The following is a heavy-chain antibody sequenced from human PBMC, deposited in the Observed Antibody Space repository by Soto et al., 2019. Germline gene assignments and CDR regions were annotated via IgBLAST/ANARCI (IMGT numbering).Heavy chain of an antibody. CDR3: ARDKEVEATERDAFDI. CDR1: GFTFSDYY. J-gene: IGHJ3*02. D-gene: IGHD1-26*01. V-gene: IGHV3-11*01. CDR2: ISSSGTTI. Sequence: GGSLRLSCAASGFTFSDYYMSWIRQAPGKGLEWVSYISSSGTTIYYADSVKGRFTVSRDNAKNSLYLQMNSLRAEDTAVYYCARDKEVEATERDAFDIWGQGTMVTVSS.